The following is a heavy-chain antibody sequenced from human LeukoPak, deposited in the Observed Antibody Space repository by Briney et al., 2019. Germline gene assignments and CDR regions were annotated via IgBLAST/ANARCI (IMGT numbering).Heavy chain of an antibody. D-gene: IGHD1-1*01. CDR1: GFTFSSYW. J-gene: IGHJ4*02. Sequence: GGSLRLSCAASGFTFSSYWMHWVRQAPGKGLVWVSRITGDGSGANYTDSVKGRFTISRDNAENTLYLQMNSLRAEDTAVYYCARFAVTTAGDYWGQGTLVTVSS. V-gene: IGHV3-74*01. CDR3: ARFAVTTAGDY. CDR2: ITGDGSGA.